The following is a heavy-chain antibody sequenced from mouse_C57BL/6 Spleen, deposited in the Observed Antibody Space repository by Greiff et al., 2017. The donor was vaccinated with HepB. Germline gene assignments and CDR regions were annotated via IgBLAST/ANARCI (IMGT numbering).Heavy chain of an antibody. Sequence: VKLMESGAELVRPGTSVKVSCKASGYAFTNYLIEWVKQRPGQGLEWIGVINPGSGGTNYNEKFKGKATLTADKSSSTAYMQLSSLTSEDSAVYFCARNEGPYYFDYWGQGTTLTVSS. V-gene: IGHV1-54*01. CDR3: ARNEGPYYFDY. J-gene: IGHJ2*01. CDR1: GYAFTNYL. D-gene: IGHD3-3*01. CDR2: INPGSGGT.